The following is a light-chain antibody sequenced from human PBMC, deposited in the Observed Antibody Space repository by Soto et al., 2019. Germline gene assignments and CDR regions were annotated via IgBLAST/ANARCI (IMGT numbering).Light chain of an antibody. CDR2: GAS. V-gene: IGKV3D-15*01. CDR3: RQYNNWPLT. Sequence: EIVMTQSPATLSVSPGERATLSCRASQSVSNNLAWYQQKPGQAPRLLVYGASTRATGIPARFSGSGSGTESTLTISSLQSEDFAVYYCRQYNNWPLTFGGGTKVEIK. CDR1: QSVSNN. J-gene: IGKJ4*01.